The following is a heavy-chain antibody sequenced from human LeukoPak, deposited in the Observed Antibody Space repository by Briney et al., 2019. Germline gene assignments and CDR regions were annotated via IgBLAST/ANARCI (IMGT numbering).Heavy chain of an antibody. Sequence: GGSLRPSCAASGFTFSSYAMSWVRQAPGKGLEWVSIISASDGSTYYADSVKGRFTISRDKSRNYLQMNSLRGDDTAIYYCAKDVRVGEYYGSGSYFDYWGQGTLVTVSS. J-gene: IGHJ4*02. CDR2: ISASDGST. CDR3: AKDVRVGEYYGSGSYFDY. V-gene: IGHV3-23*01. CDR1: GFTFSSYA. D-gene: IGHD3-10*01.